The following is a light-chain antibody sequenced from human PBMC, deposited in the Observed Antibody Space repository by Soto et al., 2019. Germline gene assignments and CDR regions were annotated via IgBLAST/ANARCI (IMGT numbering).Light chain of an antibody. V-gene: IGKV1-5*01. Sequence: DIQMTQSPSTLSAFVGDRVTITCRASQSISRWLAWHQQKPGKAPRLLIYDASNLQRGVPSRFSGSGSGTEFTLTITTLQPEDFATYYCQQYSDYSGMFGQGTKVEIK. CDR2: DAS. CDR1: QSISRW. CDR3: QQYSDYSGM. J-gene: IGKJ1*01.